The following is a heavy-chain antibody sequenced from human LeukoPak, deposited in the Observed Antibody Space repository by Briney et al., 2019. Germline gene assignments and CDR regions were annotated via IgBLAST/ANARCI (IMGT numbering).Heavy chain of an antibody. V-gene: IGHV3-23*01. CDR1: GFTFSSFA. J-gene: IGHJ5*01. CDR2: ISGSGVNT. CDR3: AKDLHDYGNYVGWFDS. D-gene: IGHD4-11*01. Sequence: GSLRLSCAASGFTFSSFAMDWVCQAPGKGLEWVSAISGSGVNTYYADSVRGRFTISRDNSKTTLFLQMNSLRAEDTAVYYCAKDLHDYGNYVGWFDSWGRGTLDPVSS.